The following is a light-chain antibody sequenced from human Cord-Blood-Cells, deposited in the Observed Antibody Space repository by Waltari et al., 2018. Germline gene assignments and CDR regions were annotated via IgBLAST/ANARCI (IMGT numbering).Light chain of an antibody. J-gene: IGKJ2*01. V-gene: IGKV3-20*01. Sequence: EIVLTQSPGTLSLSPGERATPSCRASQRVSSSYLAWYQQKPGQAPRLLIYGASSRATGIPDRFSGSGSGTDFTLTISRLEPEDFAVYYCQQYGSSPMYTFGQGTKLEIK. CDR1: QRVSSSY. CDR2: GAS. CDR3: QQYGSSPMYT.